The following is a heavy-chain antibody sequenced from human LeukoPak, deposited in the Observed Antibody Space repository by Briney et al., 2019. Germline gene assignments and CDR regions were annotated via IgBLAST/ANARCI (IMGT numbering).Heavy chain of an antibody. CDR3: ARAAAGMGV. V-gene: IGHV1-69*06. CDR2: INPIFGKT. J-gene: IGHJ6*02. D-gene: IGHD6-25*01. CDR1: GGTFNNYA. Sequence: ASVTVSCKASGGTFNNYAITWVRQAPGQGLEWMGWINPIFGKTHYTQKFQGRVTITANTITNTAYMELSSLRSEDTAGYFCARAAAGMGVWGRGTTVIV.